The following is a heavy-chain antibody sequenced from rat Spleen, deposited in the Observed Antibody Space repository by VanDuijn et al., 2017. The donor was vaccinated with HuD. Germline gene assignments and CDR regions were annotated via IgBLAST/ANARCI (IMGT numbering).Heavy chain of an antibody. CDR1: GFTLSDYY. CDR3: ARHEDYSGLDY. V-gene: IGHV5-29*01. J-gene: IGHJ2*01. CDR2: INYDGSST. Sequence: EVQLVESGGGLVQPGRSLKLSCAASGFTLSDYYMAWVRQAPTKGLEWVATINYDGSSTYYRDSVKGRFTISRDNAKSTLYLQMDSLRSEDTATYYCARHEDYSGLDYWGQGVMVTVSA. D-gene: IGHD1-1*01.